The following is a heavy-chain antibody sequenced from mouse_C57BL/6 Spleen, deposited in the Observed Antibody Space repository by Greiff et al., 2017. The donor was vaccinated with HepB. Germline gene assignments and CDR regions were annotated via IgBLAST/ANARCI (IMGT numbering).Heavy chain of an antibody. CDR2: IDPENGDT. CDR1: GFNIKDDY. D-gene: IGHD2-4*01. CDR3: TPESYYDYEGAMDY. V-gene: IGHV14-4*01. Sequence: EVQLQQSGAELVRPGASVKLSCTASGFNIKDDYMHWVKQRPEQGLEWIGWIDPENGDTEYASKFQGKATITADTSSNTAYLQLSSLTSEDTAVYYCTPESYYDYEGAMDYWGQGTSVTVSS. J-gene: IGHJ4*01.